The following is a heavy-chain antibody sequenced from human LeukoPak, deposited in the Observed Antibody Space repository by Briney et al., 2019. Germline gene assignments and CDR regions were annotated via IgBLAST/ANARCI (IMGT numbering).Heavy chain of an antibody. V-gene: IGHV4-34*01. CDR2: INHSGST. J-gene: IGHJ4*02. CDR1: GGPFSGYY. D-gene: IGHD2-15*01. Sequence: PSETLSLTCAVYGGPFSGYYWSWIRQPPGKGLEWIGEINHSGSTNYNPSLKSRVTISVDTSKNQFSLKLSSVTAADTAVYYCARDSPCSGGSCYSGVDYWGQGTLVTVSS. CDR3: ARDSPCSGGSCYSGVDY.